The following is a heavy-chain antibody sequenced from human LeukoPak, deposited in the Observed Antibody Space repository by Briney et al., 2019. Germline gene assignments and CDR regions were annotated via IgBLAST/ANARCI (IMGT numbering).Heavy chain of an antibody. CDR1: GYTFTSYT. V-gene: IGHV1-46*01. CDR2: INPSAGTT. CDR3: ARGKGSVWPAWLCMDV. Sequence: ASMKVSCTASGYTFTSYTMHWVRQAPGQGLEWMGIINPSAGTTTYAQKFQGRVTMTRDTSASTVYMELSSLTSADTAVYYCARGKGSVWPAWLCMDVWGQGTTVTISS. J-gene: IGHJ6*02. D-gene: IGHD6-19*01.